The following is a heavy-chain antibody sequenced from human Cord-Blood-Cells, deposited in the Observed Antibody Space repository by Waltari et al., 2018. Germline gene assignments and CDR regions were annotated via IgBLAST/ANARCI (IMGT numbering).Heavy chain of an antibody. V-gene: IGHV4-34*01. CDR3: ARGGIVVVPAVPFDY. Sequence: QVQLQQWGAGLLKPSETLSLTCAVYGGSFSGYSWSWIRQPPGKGLEWIGEINHSGSTNYNPSLKSRVTISVDTSKNQFSLKLSSVTAADTAVYYCARGGIVVVPAVPFDYWGQGTLVTVSS. CDR2: INHSGST. J-gene: IGHJ4*02. CDR1: GGSFSGYS. D-gene: IGHD2-2*01.